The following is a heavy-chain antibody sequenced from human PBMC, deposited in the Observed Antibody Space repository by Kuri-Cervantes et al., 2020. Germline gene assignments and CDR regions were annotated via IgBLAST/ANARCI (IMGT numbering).Heavy chain of an antibody. J-gene: IGHJ4*02. CDR1: GFSFSNYG. D-gene: IGHD6-19*01. Sequence: GESLKISCAASGFSFSNYGMHWVRQVTGRGLEFVANIRPDGSDKYYGDSVKGRFTISRDNAKNSLYMQMNKLRDDDTAVYYCAKLSGYSDGWCDYWGQGTLVTVSS. V-gene: IGHV3-7*01. CDR2: IRPDGSDK. CDR3: AKLSGYSDGWCDY.